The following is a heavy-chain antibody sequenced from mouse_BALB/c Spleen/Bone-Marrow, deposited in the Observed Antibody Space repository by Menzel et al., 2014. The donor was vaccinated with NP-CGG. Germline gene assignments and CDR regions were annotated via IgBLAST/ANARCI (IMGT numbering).Heavy chain of an antibody. CDR3: ARGGNYRYDFDY. Sequence: VQLQHSGPELVKPGASVKMSCKASGYTFTSYVMHWVKPKPGQGLEWIGYINPYNDGTKYNEKFKGMATLTSDISSSTAYMELSSLTSEDSAVYYCARGGNYRYDFDYWGQGTTLTVSS. V-gene: IGHV1-14*01. D-gene: IGHD2-14*01. J-gene: IGHJ2*01. CDR1: GYTFTSYV. CDR2: INPYNDGT.